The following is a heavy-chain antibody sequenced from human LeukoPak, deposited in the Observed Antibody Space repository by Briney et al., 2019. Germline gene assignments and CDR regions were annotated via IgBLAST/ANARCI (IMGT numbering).Heavy chain of an antibody. CDR1: GFTFSSYW. Sequence: GGSLRLSCAASGFTFSSYWMHWVRQAPGKGLVWVSRINSDGSSTIYADSVKGRFTISRDNAKNTLYLQMNSLRAEDTAVYYCARVEWELDFDYWGQGTLVTVSS. D-gene: IGHD1-26*01. CDR2: INSDGSST. J-gene: IGHJ4*02. V-gene: IGHV3-74*01. CDR3: ARVEWELDFDY.